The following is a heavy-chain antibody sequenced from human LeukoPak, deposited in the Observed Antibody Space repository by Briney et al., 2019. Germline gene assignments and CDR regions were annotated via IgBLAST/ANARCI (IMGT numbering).Heavy chain of an antibody. D-gene: IGHD3-22*01. V-gene: IGHV3-48*01. CDR2: ISSSSSTI. J-gene: IGHJ5*02. Sequence: GGSLRLSCAASGFTFSSYSMNWVRQAPGKGLEWVSYISSSSSTIYYADSVKGRFTISRDSAKNSLYLQMNSLRAEDTAVYYCARDFFSYYYDSSGYYYGDPWGQGTLVTVSS. CDR1: GFTFSSYS. CDR3: ARDFFSYYYDSSGYYYGDP.